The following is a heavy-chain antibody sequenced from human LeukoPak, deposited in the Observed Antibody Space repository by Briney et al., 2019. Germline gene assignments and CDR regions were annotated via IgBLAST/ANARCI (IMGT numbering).Heavy chain of an antibody. Sequence: PSQTLSLTCTVSGGSISSGSYYWSWIRQPAGKGLEWIGRIYTSGSTNYNPSLESRVTISVDTSKNQFSLKLSSVTAADTAVYYCARDGISYYDTLDAFDIWGQGTMVTVSS. J-gene: IGHJ3*02. CDR2: IYTSGST. CDR3: ARDGISYYDTLDAFDI. CDR1: GGSISSGSYY. V-gene: IGHV4-61*02. D-gene: IGHD3-22*01.